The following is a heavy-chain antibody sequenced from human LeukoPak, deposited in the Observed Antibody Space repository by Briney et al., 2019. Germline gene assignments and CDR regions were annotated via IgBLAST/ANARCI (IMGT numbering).Heavy chain of an antibody. D-gene: IGHD4-17*01. CDR3: AKHDGDYLWTFNI. Sequence: GGSLRLSCAASGFTFSIYAMSWVRQAPGQGLEWVSAVSGSSGSRYYADSVKGRLTSSRDNSRTTLYLQMNSLRAEDTAVYYCAKHDGDYLWTFNIWGQGTMVMVSS. CDR1: GFTFSIYA. CDR2: VSGSSGSR. V-gene: IGHV3-23*01. J-gene: IGHJ3*02.